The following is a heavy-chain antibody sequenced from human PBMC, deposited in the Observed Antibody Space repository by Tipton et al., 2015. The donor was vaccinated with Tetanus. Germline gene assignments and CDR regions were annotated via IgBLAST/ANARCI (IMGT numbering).Heavy chain of an antibody. V-gene: IGHV4-59*01. CDR1: GGSISSYY. J-gene: IGHJ6*02. Sequence: TLSLTCTVSGGSISSYYWSWIRQPPGKGLEWIGYIYYSGSTNYNPSLKSRVTISVDTSKNQFSLKLSSVTAADTAVYYCARMYSSQLNYYYYGMDVWGQGTTVTVSS. D-gene: IGHD6-13*01. CDR2: IYYSGST. CDR3: ARMYSSQLNYYYYGMDV.